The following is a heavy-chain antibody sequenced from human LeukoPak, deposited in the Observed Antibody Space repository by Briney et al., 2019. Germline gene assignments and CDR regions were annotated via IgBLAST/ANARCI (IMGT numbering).Heavy chain of an antibody. CDR2: IRFDGGNK. Sequence: PAGSLRLSCAASGFTFSSYDMHWVRQAPDKGLEWVAFIRFDGGNKYYVDSVKGRFTISRDNSKNTLYLQMNSRRAEGTALYYCARGGNVFDIWRQGTMVSVSS. D-gene: IGHD3-10*01. V-gene: IGHV3-30*02. J-gene: IGHJ3*02. CDR3: ARGGNVFDI. CDR1: GFTFSSYD.